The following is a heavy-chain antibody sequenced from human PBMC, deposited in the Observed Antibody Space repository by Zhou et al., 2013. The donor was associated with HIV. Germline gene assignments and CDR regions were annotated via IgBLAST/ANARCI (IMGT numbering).Heavy chain of an antibody. D-gene: IGHD1-26*01. CDR2: ISPTTGST. CDR1: GNTLRVFY. CDR3: AREGFSVDSYYYMDV. J-gene: IGHJ6*03. Sequence: QVHVVQSGPEVTKPGATVKISCKTSGNTLRVFYVFWVRQAPGQSLEWMGTISPTTGSTTYAQKFQGRLTMTRDTSTSSVFMSLSSLRSEDTAIYYCAREGFSVDSYYYMDVWGKGTTVTVSS. V-gene: IGHV1-46*01.